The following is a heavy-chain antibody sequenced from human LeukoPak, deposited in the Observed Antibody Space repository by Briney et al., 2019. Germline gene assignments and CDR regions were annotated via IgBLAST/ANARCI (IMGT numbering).Heavy chain of an antibody. CDR2: IYYSGST. CDR3: ARVGSS. Sequence: SETLSLTCSVSGGSISSYYWTWIRQPPGKGLEWIGSIYYSGSTYYNPSLKSRVTISVDTSKNQFSLKLSSVTAADTAVYYCARVGSSWGQGTLVTVSS. CDR1: GGSISSYY. V-gene: IGHV4-39*07. D-gene: IGHD6-6*01. J-gene: IGHJ5*02.